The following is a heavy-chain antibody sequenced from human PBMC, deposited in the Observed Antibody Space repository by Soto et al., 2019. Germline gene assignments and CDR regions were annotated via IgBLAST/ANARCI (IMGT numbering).Heavy chain of an antibody. CDR1: GYTFTSYG. CDR2: ISAYNGNT. D-gene: IGHD2-2*02. Sequence: ASVEVSCKASGYTFTSYGMSWVRQAPGQGLEWMGWISAYNGNTNYAQKLQGRVTMTTDTSTSTAYMELRSLRSDDTAVYYCARYCSSTSCYSADADTWGQGTLVTVS. V-gene: IGHV1-18*04. CDR3: ARYCSSTSCYSADADT. J-gene: IGHJ5*02.